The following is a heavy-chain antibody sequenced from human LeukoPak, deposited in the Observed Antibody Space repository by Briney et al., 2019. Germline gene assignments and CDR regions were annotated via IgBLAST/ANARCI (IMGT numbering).Heavy chain of an antibody. CDR3: AKDRCIQLWLRYYYYMDV. V-gene: IGHV3-23*01. Sequence: GGSLRLSCAASGFTFSSYAMSWVRQAPGKGLEWVSAISGSGGSTYYADSVKGRFTISRDNSKNTLYLQMNSLRAEDTAVYYCAKDRCIQLWLRYYYYMDVWGKGTTVTVSS. J-gene: IGHJ6*03. CDR1: GFTFSSYA. CDR2: ISGSGGST. D-gene: IGHD5-18*01.